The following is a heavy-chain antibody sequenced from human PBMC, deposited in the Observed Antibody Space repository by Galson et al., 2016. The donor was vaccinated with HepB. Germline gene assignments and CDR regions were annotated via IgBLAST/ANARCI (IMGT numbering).Heavy chain of an antibody. CDR3: AKDGGYCSDATCHHRNS. D-gene: IGHD2-15*01. Sequence: SLRLSCAASGFIFSSYAMRWVRQAPGKGLEWVSTITGSGGWIKYADSVKGRLITSRDNSKDTLYLQLNSLRAEDTAVYYCAKDGGYCSDATCHHRNSWGQGTLVTVSS. V-gene: IGHV3-23*01. CDR2: ITGSGGWI. J-gene: IGHJ4*02. CDR1: GFIFSSYA.